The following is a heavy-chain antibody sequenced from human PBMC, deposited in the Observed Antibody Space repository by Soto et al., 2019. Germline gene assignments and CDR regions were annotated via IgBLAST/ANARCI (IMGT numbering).Heavy chain of an antibody. V-gene: IGHV1-69*02. D-gene: IGHD2-15*01. CDR3: ARGACSRGSRYSGSAFDI. J-gene: IGHJ3*02. CDR2: IIPILGIA. CDR1: GGTFSSYT. Sequence: QVQLVQSGAEVKKHGSSVKVSCKASGGTFSSYTINWVRQAPGQGLEWMGRIIPILGIANYAQKFQGRVTITADKSTSTAYMELSSLRSEDTAVYYCARGACSRGSRYSGSAFDIWGQGTMVTVSS.